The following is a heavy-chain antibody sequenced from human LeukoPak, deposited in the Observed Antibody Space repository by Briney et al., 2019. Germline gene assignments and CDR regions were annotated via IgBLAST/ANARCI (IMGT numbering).Heavy chain of an antibody. D-gene: IGHD2-15*01. CDR2: IFHTGST. V-gene: IGHV4-38-2*02. CDR3: ARSDTYCSGGYCPPNTFDAFDI. CDR1: GDSISSGNY. Sequence: SETLSLTCTVSGDSISSGNYWGWIRQPPGKGLEWIRSIFHTGSTYFNLSLKSRATISVDTSKNQFSLRLSSVTAADTAVYYCARSDTYCSGGYCPPNTFDAFDIWGQGTMVTVSS. J-gene: IGHJ3*02.